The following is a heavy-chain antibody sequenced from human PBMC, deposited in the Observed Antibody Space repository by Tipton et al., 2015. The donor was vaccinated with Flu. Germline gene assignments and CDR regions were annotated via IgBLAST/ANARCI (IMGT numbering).Heavy chain of an antibody. J-gene: IGHJ4*02. CDR1: RFTFSTFW. CDR3: ARHEGHYYDTSGFFDY. CDR2: IKQDGSEN. D-gene: IGHD3-22*01. Sequence: SLRLSCAASRFTFSTFWMSWVRQAPGKGLEWVADIKQDGSENSYVDSVKGRFTISRDNAKNSLYLLMNSLRAEDTAVYYCARHEGHYYDTSGFFDYWGQGTLVTVPS. V-gene: IGHV3-7*01.